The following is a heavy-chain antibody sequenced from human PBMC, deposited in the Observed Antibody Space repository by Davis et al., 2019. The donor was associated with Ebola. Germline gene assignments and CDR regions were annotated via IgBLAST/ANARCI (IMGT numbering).Heavy chain of an antibody. CDR1: DFTVKSDY. D-gene: IGHD2/OR15-2a*01. Sequence: GESLKISCATSDFTVKSDYMTWVRQAPGKGLEWVSTIYRDDSTSYADSVKGRFSISRHSPNNTLFLQMNSLRREDSAVYFCARAMGPNIPPYYYFALDVWGQGTTVTVAS. CDR2: IYRDDST. CDR3: ARAMGPNIPPYYYFALDV. V-gene: IGHV3-53*04. J-gene: IGHJ6*02.